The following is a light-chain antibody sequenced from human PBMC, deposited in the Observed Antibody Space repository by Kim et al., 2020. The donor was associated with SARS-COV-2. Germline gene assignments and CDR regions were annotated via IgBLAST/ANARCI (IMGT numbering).Light chain of an antibody. CDR3: QQYDTSRTWT. CDR2: GGS. V-gene: IGKV3-20*01. J-gene: IGKJ1*01. CDR1: QNVGTH. Sequence: SPGERATLSVRSRQNVGTHLAWYQHKPGQAPRLLIFGGSTRATGFPDRFSASGSGTDFTLTISGLEPEDVAVYYCQQYDTSRTWTFGQGTKVDIK.